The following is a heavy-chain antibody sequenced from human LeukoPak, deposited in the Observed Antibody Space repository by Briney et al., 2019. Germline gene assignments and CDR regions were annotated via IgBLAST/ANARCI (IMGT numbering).Heavy chain of an antibody. V-gene: IGHV4-4*07. J-gene: IGHJ4*02. Sequence: SETLSLTCTVSGASSSSYYWSWIRQPAGKGLEWIGRIYTSGNTHYNPSLKSRVTMSVDTSKNQFSLKLSSVTAADTAVYYCARSPLSSSGYYSFDYWGQGTLVTVSS. CDR1: GASSSSYY. CDR3: ARSPLSSSGYYSFDY. CDR2: IYTSGNT. D-gene: IGHD3-22*01.